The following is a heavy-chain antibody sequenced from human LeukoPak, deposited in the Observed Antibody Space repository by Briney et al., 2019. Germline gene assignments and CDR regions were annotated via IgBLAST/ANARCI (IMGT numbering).Heavy chain of an antibody. V-gene: IGHV3-73*01. CDR1: GLIFSGSA. Sequence: PGGSLKLSCAASGLIFSGSAMHWVRQASGKGLDWVGRIRGKANSYATAYAASVKGRFTISRDDSKNTAYLHLNSLKTEDTAVYYCARWGTYSSSWLGAFDIWGQGTMVTVSS. D-gene: IGHD6-13*01. CDR3: ARWGTYSSSWLGAFDI. J-gene: IGHJ3*02. CDR2: IRGKANSYAT.